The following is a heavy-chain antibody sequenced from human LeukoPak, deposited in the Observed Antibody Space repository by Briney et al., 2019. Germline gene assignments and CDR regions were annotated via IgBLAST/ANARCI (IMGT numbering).Heavy chain of an antibody. CDR3: ARSGSSSWSSLLDY. V-gene: IGHV1-18*04. D-gene: IGHD6-13*01. Sequence: ASVKVSCKASGYIFTSYGITWVRQAPGQGLEWMGRITTFNDRTVLAEKFRGRVTLNTDTTTAYLTLWKLRSDDTAVYYCARSGSSSWSSLLDYWGQGSLVIVSS. CDR2: ITTFNDRT. J-gene: IGHJ4*02. CDR1: GYIFTSYG.